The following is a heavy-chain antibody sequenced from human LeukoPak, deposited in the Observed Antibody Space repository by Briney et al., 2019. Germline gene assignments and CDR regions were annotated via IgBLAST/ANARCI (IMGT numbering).Heavy chain of an antibody. CDR2: IRYDGSNK. CDR1: GFTFSSYG. J-gene: IGHJ4*02. V-gene: IGHV3-30*02. D-gene: IGHD4-17*01. CDR3: AKDGPDYGDYVGDMEFGDYFDY. Sequence: PGGSLRLSCAASGFTFSSYGMHWVRQAPGKGLEWVAFIRYDGSNKYYADSVKGRFTISRDNSKNTLYLQMNSLRAEDTAVYYCAKDGPDYGDYVGDMEFGDYFDYWGQGTLVTVSS.